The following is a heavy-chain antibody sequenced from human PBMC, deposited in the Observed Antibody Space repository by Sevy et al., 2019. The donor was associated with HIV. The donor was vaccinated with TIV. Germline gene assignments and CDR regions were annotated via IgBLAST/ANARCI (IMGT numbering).Heavy chain of an antibody. CDR3: ARDCSSTSCLWGLDV. D-gene: IGHD2-2*01. V-gene: IGHV3-7*03. CDR2: IKEDGSEK. Sequence: GESLKISCAASGLTFSNYWMSWVRQAPGKGLEWVANIKEDGSEKYYVDSVKGRFTISRDNARNPLFLQMNSLRAEDTALYYCARDCSSTSCLWGLDVWGQGTTVTVSS. CDR1: GLTFSNYW. J-gene: IGHJ6*02.